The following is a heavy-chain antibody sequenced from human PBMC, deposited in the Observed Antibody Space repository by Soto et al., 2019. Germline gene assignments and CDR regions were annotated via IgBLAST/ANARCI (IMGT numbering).Heavy chain of an antibody. CDR1: GFTFDDYA. Sequence: EVQLVESGGGLVQPGRSLRLSCAASGFTFDDYAMHWVRQTPGKGLEWVSGISWNSGSIGYADSVKGRFTISRDNAKNSLYLQMNSLRAEDTALYYCAKVPIPGCCSPYYFDYWGQGTLVTVSS. J-gene: IGHJ4*02. V-gene: IGHV3-9*01. CDR2: ISWNSGSI. CDR3: AKVPIPGCCSPYYFDY. D-gene: IGHD3-10*01.